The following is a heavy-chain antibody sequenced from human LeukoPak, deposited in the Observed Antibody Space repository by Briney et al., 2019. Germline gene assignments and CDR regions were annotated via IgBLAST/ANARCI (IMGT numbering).Heavy chain of an antibody. CDR2: IRSKANDHAT. J-gene: IGHJ4*02. CDR3: TRRLMTTVNDY. V-gene: IGHV3-73*01. D-gene: IGHD4-17*01. CDR1: GFTFSGSA. Sequence: PGGSLRLSCAASGFTFSGSALHWVRQSPGKGLEWVGRIRSKANDHATAYAASVRGRFTISRDDSKNTAYLQMNSLKTEHTAVYYCTRRLMTTVNDYWGQGTLVTVSS.